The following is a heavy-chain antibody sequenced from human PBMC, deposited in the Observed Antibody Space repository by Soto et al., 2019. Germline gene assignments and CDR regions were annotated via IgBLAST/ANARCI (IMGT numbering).Heavy chain of an antibody. CDR3: AKNGDFEKYYGMDV. CDR1: GFPFSGFG. D-gene: IGHD4-17*01. Sequence: QAHLVESGGGVVQPGRSLRLSCAASGFPFSGFGMHWVRQAPGKGLEWVAVVSYDGSKTYYGNSVRGRFTISRDNSKNTLYLQMNSLRAEDTAIYYCAKNGDFEKYYGMDVWGQGTTVTVSS. V-gene: IGHV3-30*18. J-gene: IGHJ6*02. CDR2: VSYDGSKT.